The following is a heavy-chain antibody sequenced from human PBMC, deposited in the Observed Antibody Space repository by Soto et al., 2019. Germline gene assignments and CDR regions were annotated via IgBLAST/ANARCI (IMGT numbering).Heavy chain of an antibody. CDR1: GYTFTSYG. D-gene: IGHD4-17*01. Sequence: ASVKVSCKASGYTFTSYGISWVRQAPGQGLEWMGWISAYNGNTNYAQKLQGRVTMTTDTSTSTAYMELRSLRSDDTAVYYCARDLTVTTRGTPLGYWGQGTLVTV. CDR2: ISAYNGNT. CDR3: ARDLTVTTRGTPLGY. J-gene: IGHJ4*02. V-gene: IGHV1-18*01.